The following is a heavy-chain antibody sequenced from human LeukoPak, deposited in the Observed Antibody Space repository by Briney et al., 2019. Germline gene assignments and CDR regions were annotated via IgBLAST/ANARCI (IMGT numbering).Heavy chain of an antibody. V-gene: IGHV4-59*08. CDR1: GGSISSYY. Sequence: SETLSLTCTVSGGSISSYYWSWIRQPPGKGLEWIGYIYYSGSTNYNPSLKSRVTISVDTSKNQFSLKLSSVTAADTAVYYCAWSHSPDIVVVPAAIDYWGQGTLVTVSS. J-gene: IGHJ4*02. CDR3: AWSHSPDIVVVPAAIDY. CDR2: IYYSGST. D-gene: IGHD2-2*02.